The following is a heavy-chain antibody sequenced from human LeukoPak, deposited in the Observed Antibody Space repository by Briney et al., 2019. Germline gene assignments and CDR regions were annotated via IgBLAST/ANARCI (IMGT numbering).Heavy chain of an antibody. CDR1: GFTFSSYA. CDR3: AKWGSSSWQPGDAFDI. CDR2: ISGSGGST. Sequence: GGSLRLSCAASGFTFSSYAMSWVRQAPGKGLEWVSAISGSGGSTYYADSVKGRFTISRDNSKNTLYLQMNSLRAEDTAVYYCAKWGSSSWQPGDAFDIWGQGTMVTVSS. D-gene: IGHD6-13*01. V-gene: IGHV3-23*01. J-gene: IGHJ3*02.